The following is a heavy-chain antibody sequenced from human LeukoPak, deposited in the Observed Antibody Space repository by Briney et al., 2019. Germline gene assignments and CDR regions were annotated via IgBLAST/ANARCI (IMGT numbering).Heavy chain of an antibody. CDR1: GFTFSSYA. CDR2: ISGSGGST. J-gene: IGHJ4*02. Sequence: PGGSLRLSCAASGFTFSSYAMSWVRQAPGKGLEWVSAISGSGGSTYYADSVKGRFTISRDNSKNTLYLQMNSLRAEDTAVYYCAKGRGFDDILTGHFDYWGQGTLVTVSS. D-gene: IGHD3-9*01. V-gene: IGHV3-23*01. CDR3: AKGRGFDDILTGHFDY.